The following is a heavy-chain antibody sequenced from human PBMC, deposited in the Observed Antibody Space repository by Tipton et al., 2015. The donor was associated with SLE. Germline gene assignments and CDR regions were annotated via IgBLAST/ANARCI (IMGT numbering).Heavy chain of an antibody. CDR3: VGEGLVGDVVRDF. J-gene: IGHJ4*02. V-gene: IGHV4-38-2*02. Sequence: LRLSCAVSGYSISSGYYWGWIRQPPGKGLEWIGNIYYSGSTYYNPSHESRVIMSVDTSKNQISLILSSVTASDTAVYYCVGEGLVGDVVRDFWGQGRLVTVSS. CDR2: IYYSGST. D-gene: IGHD1-26*01. CDR1: GYSISSGYY.